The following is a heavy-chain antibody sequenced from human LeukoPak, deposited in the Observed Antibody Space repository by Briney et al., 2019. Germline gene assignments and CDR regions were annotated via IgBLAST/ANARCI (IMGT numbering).Heavy chain of an antibody. CDR3: ASLVNIAAAGDDAFDI. CDR2: INPNSGGT. Sequence: GASVKASCKASGYTFTGYYTHWVRQAPGQGLEWMGWINPNSGGTNYAQKFQGRVTMTRDTSISTAYMELSRLRSDDTAVYYCASLVNIAAAGDDAFDIWGQGTMVTVSS. J-gene: IGHJ3*02. CDR1: GYTFTGYY. V-gene: IGHV1-2*02. D-gene: IGHD6-13*01.